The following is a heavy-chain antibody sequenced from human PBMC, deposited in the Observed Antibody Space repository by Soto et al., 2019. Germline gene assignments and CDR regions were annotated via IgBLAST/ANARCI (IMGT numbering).Heavy chain of an antibody. CDR3: ARGQRGHYYDSSGYLPPDY. V-gene: IGHV1-18*04. CDR1: GYTFTSYG. J-gene: IGHJ4*02. D-gene: IGHD3-22*01. Sequence: QVQLVQSGAEVKKPGSSVKVSCKASGYTFTSYGISWVRQATGQGLEWMGWISAYNGNTNYAQKLQGRVTMTTDTSTSTAYMELRSLRSDDTAVYYCARGQRGHYYDSSGYLPPDYWGQVTLFTVSS. CDR2: ISAYNGNT.